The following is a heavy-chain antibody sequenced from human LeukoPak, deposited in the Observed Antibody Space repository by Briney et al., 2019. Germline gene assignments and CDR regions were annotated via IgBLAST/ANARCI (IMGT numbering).Heavy chain of an antibody. J-gene: IGHJ5*02. CDR3: ARGVNWFDP. CDR1: GGSFSGSFSDYY. V-gene: IGHV4-34*01. Sequence: SETLSLTCAVYGGSFSGSFSDYYWSWIRQPPGKGREWFGEVNHSGNTNYNPSLKSRVSISVDTSKNQFSLKVSSVTAADTAVYYCARGVNWFDPWGQGTLVTVSS. CDR2: VNHSGNT.